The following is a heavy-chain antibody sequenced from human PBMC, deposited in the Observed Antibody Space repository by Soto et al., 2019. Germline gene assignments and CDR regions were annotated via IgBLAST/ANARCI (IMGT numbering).Heavy chain of an antibody. CDR1: GYTFTSYG. CDR3: ARDLLPIVVVVAVDRDAFDI. CDR2: ISAYNGNT. D-gene: IGHD2-15*01. V-gene: IGHV1-18*01. Sequence: QVQLVQSGAEVKKPGASVKVSCKASGYTFTSYGISWVRQAPGQGLEWMGWISAYNGNTNYAQKLQGRVTMTTDTSTSIAYMELRSLRSDDTAVYYCARDLLPIVVVVAVDRDAFDIWGQGTMVTVSS. J-gene: IGHJ3*02.